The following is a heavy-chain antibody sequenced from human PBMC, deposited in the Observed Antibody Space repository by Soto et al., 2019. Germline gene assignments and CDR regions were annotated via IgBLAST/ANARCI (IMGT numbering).Heavy chain of an antibody. CDR1: GYTFTSYG. Sequence: ASVKVSCKASGYTFTSYGISWVRQAPGQGLEWMGWISAYNGNTNYAQKLQGRVTMTTDTSTSTAYMELRSLRSDDTAVYYCARDGITIFGVVTNDTFDIWGQETMVTVSS. J-gene: IGHJ3*02. CDR2: ISAYNGNT. V-gene: IGHV1-18*01. D-gene: IGHD3-3*01. CDR3: ARDGITIFGVVTNDTFDI.